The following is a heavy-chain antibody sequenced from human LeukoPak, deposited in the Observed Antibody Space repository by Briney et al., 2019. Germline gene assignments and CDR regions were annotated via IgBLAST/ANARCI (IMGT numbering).Heavy chain of an antibody. V-gene: IGHV4-39*01. J-gene: IGHJ4*02. CDR3: ARGNYYDSSGYYYYFDY. D-gene: IGHD3-22*01. Sequence: PSETLSLTCSVSGGSISSSSSYWGWIRQPPGKGLEWIGSIYYSGSSFDNPALKSRVTISVDTSKNQFSLKLSSVTAADTAVYYCARGNYYDSSGYYYYFDYWGQGTLVTVSS. CDR1: GGSISSSSSY. CDR2: IYYSGSS.